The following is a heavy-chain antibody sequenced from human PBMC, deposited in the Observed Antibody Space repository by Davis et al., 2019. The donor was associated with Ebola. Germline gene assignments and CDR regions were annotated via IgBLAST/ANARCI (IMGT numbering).Heavy chain of an antibody. J-gene: IGHJ4*02. CDR3: ARSLYYYDSSGSPRYYFDY. CDR1: GFIFSSYS. D-gene: IGHD3-22*01. CDR2: ISSSSDTT. Sequence: GGSLRLSCAASGFIFSSYSMNWVRQAPGRGLEWVSYISSSSDTTYYADSVKGRFTISRDNAKNTLYLQMNSLRAGDTAVYYCARSLYYYDSSGSPRYYFDYWGQGTLVTVSS. V-gene: IGHV3-48*04.